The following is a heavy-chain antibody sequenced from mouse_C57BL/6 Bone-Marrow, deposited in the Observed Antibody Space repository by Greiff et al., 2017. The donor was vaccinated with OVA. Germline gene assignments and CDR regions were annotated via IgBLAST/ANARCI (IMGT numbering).Heavy chain of an antibody. CDR2: IDPSDSYT. D-gene: IGHD1-1*01. J-gene: IGHJ4*01. Sequence: QVQLQQPGAELVMPGASVKLSCKASGYTFTSYWMHWVKQRPGQGLEWIGEIDPSDSYTNYNQKFKGKSTLTVDKSSSKAYMQLSSLTSEDSAVYYCARWNYYGSSYEDYYAMDYWGQGTSVTVSS. CDR1: GYTFTSYW. CDR3: ARWNYYGSSYEDYYAMDY. V-gene: IGHV1-69*01.